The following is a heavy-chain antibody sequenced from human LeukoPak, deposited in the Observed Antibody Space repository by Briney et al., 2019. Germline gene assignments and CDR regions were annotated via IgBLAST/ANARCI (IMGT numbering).Heavy chain of an antibody. J-gene: IGHJ4*02. CDR2: IKSKTDGGTT. Sequence: GGSLRLSCAASGFSVSNNYMSWVRQAPGKGLEWVGRIKSKTDGGTTDYAAPVKGRFTISRDDSKNTLYLQMNSLKTEDTAVYYCTTDPYYYDSSGYYSDYWGQGTLVTVSS. CDR1: GFSVSNNY. V-gene: IGHV3-15*01. D-gene: IGHD3-22*01. CDR3: TTDPYYYDSSGYYSDY.